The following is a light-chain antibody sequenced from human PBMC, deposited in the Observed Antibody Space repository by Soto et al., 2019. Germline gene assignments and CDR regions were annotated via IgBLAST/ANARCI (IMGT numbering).Light chain of an antibody. J-gene: IGKJ4*01. CDR3: QQFDNFPLT. Sequence: DIQMTQSPSSLSASVGDRVTITCRASQDIRNYLNWYQQKPGKAPKLLIYDASTLETGVPSRFSISGSAKGCTCTISSLQPEDIATYSCQQFDNFPLTVGGGTQVDI. V-gene: IGKV1-33*01. CDR2: DAS. CDR1: QDIRNY.